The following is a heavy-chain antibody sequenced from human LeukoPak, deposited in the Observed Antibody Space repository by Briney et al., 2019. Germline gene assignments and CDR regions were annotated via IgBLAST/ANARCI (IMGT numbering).Heavy chain of an antibody. CDR2: IYSGGST. CDR1: GFTVSSNY. V-gene: IGHV3-53*01. Sequence: GGSLRLSCAASGFTVSSNYMSWVRQAPGKGLEWVSVIYSGGSTYYADSVKGRFTISRDNSKNTLYLQMNSLRAEDTAVYYCAREVLNYDNLTGYQWHYAFDIWGQGTMVTVSS. J-gene: IGHJ3*02. D-gene: IGHD3-9*01. CDR3: AREVLNYDNLTGYQWHYAFDI.